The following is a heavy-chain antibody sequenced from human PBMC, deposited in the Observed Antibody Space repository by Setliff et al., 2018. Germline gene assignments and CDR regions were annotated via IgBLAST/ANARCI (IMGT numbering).Heavy chain of an antibody. CDR3: ARERYFWSGYHN. CDR1: GFTVSSNY. J-gene: IGHJ4*02. D-gene: IGHD3-3*01. Sequence: SLRLSCAASGFTVSSNYMSWVRQAPGKGLEWVSVIYSGGSTYYADSVKGRLTISRDNSKNTLYLQMNSLRAEDTAVYYCARERYFWSGYHNWGQGTQVTVSS. CDR2: IYSGGST. V-gene: IGHV3-66*01.